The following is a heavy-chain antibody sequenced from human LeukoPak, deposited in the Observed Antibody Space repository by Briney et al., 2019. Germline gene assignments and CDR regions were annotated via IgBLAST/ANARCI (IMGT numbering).Heavy chain of an antibody. CDR2: ISWNSGSI. CDR1: GFTFDDCA. V-gene: IGHV3-9*01. CDR3: AKDRGVIGSSGFDY. D-gene: IGHD3-22*01. Sequence: GGSLRLSCAASGFTFDDCAMHWVRQAPGKGLEWVSGISWNSGSIGYADSVKGRFTISRDNAKNSLYLQMNSLRAEDTALYYCAKDRGVIGSSGFDYWGQGTLVTVSS. J-gene: IGHJ4*02.